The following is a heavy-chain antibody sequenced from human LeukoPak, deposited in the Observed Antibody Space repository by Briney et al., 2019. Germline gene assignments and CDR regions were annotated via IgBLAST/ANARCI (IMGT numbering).Heavy chain of an antibody. Sequence: RASVKVSCTASGYSFTSYGISWVRQAPGQGLEWMGWISAYNGNTNYAQKLQGRVTMTTDTSTTTAYMELRSLRSDDTAVYYCARRSAGTIDYWGQGTLVTVSS. J-gene: IGHJ4*02. D-gene: IGHD6-19*01. CDR3: ARRSAGTIDY. CDR1: GYSFTSYG. V-gene: IGHV1-18*01. CDR2: ISAYNGNT.